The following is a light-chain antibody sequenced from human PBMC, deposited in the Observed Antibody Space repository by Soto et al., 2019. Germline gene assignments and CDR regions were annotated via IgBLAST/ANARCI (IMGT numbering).Light chain of an antibody. CDR2: EVS. Sequence: QSALTQPASVSGSPGQSITISCTGTSSDVGGYNYVSWYQQHPGKAPKLMIYEVSNRHSGVSNRFSGSKSGNTASLTISGLQSEDEADYYCSSYTSSSTRVVGRGTKLTVL. J-gene: IGLJ3*02. CDR1: SSDVGGYNY. V-gene: IGLV2-14*01. CDR3: SSYTSSSTRV.